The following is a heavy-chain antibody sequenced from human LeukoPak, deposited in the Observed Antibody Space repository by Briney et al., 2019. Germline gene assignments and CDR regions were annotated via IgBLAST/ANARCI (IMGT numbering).Heavy chain of an antibody. CDR1: GGSISSSSYY. Sequence: SETLSLTCTVSGGSISSSSYYWGWIRQPPGKGLEWIGSIYYSGSTYYNPSLKSRVTISVDTSKNQFSLKLSSVTAADTAVYCCARHGVRRTMVRGVTGFDYWGQGTLVTVSS. CDR3: ARHGVRRTMVRGVTGFDY. D-gene: IGHD3-10*01. V-gene: IGHV4-39*01. J-gene: IGHJ4*02. CDR2: IYYSGST.